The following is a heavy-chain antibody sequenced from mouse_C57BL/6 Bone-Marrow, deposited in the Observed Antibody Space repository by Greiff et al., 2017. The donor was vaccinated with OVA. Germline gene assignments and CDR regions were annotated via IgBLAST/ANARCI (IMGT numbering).Heavy chain of an antibody. J-gene: IGHJ2*01. CDR2: IYPGGGYT. Sequence: VKLQQSGAELVRPGTSVKMSCKASGYTFTNYWIGWAKQRPGHGLEWIGDIYPGGGYTNYNEKFKGKATLTADKSSSTAYMQFSSLTSEDSAIYYCARSPIYSYFDYWGQGTTLTVSS. CDR1: GYTFTNYW. CDR3: ARSPIYSYFDY. V-gene: IGHV1-63*01. D-gene: IGHD2-1*01.